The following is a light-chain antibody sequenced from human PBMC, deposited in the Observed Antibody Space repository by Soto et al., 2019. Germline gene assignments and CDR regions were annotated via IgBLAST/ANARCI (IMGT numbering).Light chain of an antibody. CDR3: SSYTSSAAYV. CDR2: EVS. V-gene: IGLV2-14*01. CDR1: SSDVGRYTY. J-gene: IGLJ1*01. Sequence: QSALTQPASVSGSPGQSITISCTGTSSDVGRYTYVSWYQLHPGKAPKLLVYEVSNRPSGVSNRFSGSKSGNTASLTISGLQAEDEADYYCSSYTSSAAYVFGTGPKLTVL.